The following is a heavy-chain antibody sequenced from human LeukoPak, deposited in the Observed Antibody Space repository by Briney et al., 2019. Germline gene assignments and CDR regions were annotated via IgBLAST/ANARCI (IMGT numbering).Heavy chain of an antibody. J-gene: IGHJ3*02. V-gene: IGHV7-4-1*02. CDR3: ARIRESAPLWFGESQKPLDAFDI. CDR2: INTNTGNP. CDR1: GYTFTSYA. Sequence: GASVKVSCKASGYTFTSYAMNWVRQAPGQGLEWMGWINTNTGNPTYAQGFTGRFVFSLDTSVSTAYLQISSLKAEDTAVYYCARIRESAPLWFGESQKPLDAFDIWGQGTMVTVSS. D-gene: IGHD3-10*01.